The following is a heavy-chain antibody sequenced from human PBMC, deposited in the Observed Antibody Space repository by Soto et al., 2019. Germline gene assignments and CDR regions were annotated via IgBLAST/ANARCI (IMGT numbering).Heavy chain of an antibody. D-gene: IGHD2-15*01. CDR3: ARQYCSGGSCYTLDY. V-gene: IGHV1-46*01. J-gene: IGHJ4*02. CDR1: GYTFTSYF. Sequence: QVQLVQSGAEVKKPGASVKVSCKASGYTFTSYFMHWVRQAPGQGLEWMGIINPSGGSTSYAQKFQGRVTMTRDTSTSTVFMELCSLRSEDIAVSYCARQYCSGGSCYTLDYWGQGTLVTVAS. CDR2: INPSGGST.